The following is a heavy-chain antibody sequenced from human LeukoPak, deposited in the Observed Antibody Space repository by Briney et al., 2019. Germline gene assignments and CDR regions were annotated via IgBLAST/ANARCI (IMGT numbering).Heavy chain of an antibody. CDR1: GFIFSSYA. J-gene: IGHJ4*02. CDR2: ISSNGGST. CDR3: ARERKSTGDIWGTFDY. D-gene: IGHD3-9*01. Sequence: GGTLRLSYASSGFIFSSYAMHWVRQARGKGLEDVSAISSNGGSTYYAHSVRGRFNTSRDNAKNTLYLQMGSLRAENMAVYYCARERKSTGDIWGTFDYWGQGTLVTVSS. V-gene: IGHV3-64*01.